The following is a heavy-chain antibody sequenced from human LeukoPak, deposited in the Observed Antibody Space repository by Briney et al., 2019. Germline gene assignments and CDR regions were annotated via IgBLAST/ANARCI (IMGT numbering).Heavy chain of an antibody. V-gene: IGHV4-34*01. CDR1: GGSFSDHY. CDR3: ARCGGYNYFDDY. J-gene: IGHJ4*02. CDR2: VNHSGSA. Sequence: PSETLSLTCAVYGGSFSDHYWTWVRQLPGKGLEWIGEVNHSGSAKYNPSLKSRVTISVDTSKNQFLLTMSSLTVADTAVYYCARCGGYNYFDDYWGQGSLVTVSS. D-gene: IGHD5-24*01.